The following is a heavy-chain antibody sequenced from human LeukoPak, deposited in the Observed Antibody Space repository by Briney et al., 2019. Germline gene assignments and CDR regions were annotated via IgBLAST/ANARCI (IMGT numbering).Heavy chain of an antibody. CDR2: INSDGSTT. D-gene: IGHD5-12*01. J-gene: IGHJ4*02. Sequence: PGGSLRLSCAASGFTFSSYWMHWVRQAPGKGLVWVSRINSDGSTTSYADSVKGRFTISRDNAKNTLYLKMNSLRAEDTAVYYCARDPFGPYSGYDYGSPLWGQGTLATVSS. CDR1: GFTFSSYW. CDR3: ARDPFGPYSGYDYGSPL. V-gene: IGHV3-74*01.